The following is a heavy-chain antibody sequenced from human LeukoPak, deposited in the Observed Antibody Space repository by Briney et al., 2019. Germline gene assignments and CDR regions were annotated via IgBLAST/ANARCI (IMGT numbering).Heavy chain of an antibody. CDR1: GFTFSSYA. V-gene: IGHV3-30-3*01. CDR3: ARDYDPSSSWYVDY. Sequence: GGSLRLSCAASGFTFSSYAMHWVRQAPGKGLEWVAVISYDGSNKYYADSVKGRFTISRDNSKNTLYLQMNSLRAEDTAVYYCARDYDPSSSWYVDYWGQGTLVTVSS. CDR2: ISYDGSNK. J-gene: IGHJ4*02. D-gene: IGHD6-13*01.